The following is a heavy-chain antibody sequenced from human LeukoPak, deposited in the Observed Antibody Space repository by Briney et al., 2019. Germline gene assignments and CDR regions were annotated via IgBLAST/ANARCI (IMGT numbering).Heavy chain of an antibody. V-gene: IGHV4-30-2*01. CDR1: GGSISSGGYY. J-gene: IGHJ6*03. Sequence: ASETLSLTCTVSGGSISSGGYYWSWIRQPPGKGLEWIGYIYHSGSTYYNPSLKSRVTISVDRSKNQFSLKLSSVTAADTAVYYCARGGNYLYYYMDVWGKGTTVTVSS. CDR2: IYHSGST. CDR3: ARGGNYLYYYMDV.